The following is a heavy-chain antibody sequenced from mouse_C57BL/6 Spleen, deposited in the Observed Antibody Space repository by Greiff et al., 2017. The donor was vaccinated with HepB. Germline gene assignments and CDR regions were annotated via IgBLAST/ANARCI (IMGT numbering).Heavy chain of an antibody. V-gene: IGHV6-3*01. D-gene: IGHD4-1*01. CDR3: SYPWGFAY. CDR1: GFTFSNYW. J-gene: IGHJ3*01. Sequence: EVKLMESGGGLVQPGGSMKLSCVASGFTFSNYWMNWVRQSPEKGLEWVAQIRLKSDNYATHYAESVKGRFTISRDDSKSSVYLQMNNLRAEDTGIYYCSYPWGFAYWGQGTLVTVSA. CDR2: IRLKSDNYAT.